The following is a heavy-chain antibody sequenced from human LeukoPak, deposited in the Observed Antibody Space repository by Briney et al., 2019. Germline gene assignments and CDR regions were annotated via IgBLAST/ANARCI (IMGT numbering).Heavy chain of an antibody. CDR3: ARGDSSGYYYDRAFDY. Sequence: SQTLSLTCTVSGGSISSGGYYWSWIRQHPGKGLEWIGYIYYSGSTYYNPSLKSRVTISVDTSKNQFSLKLSSVTAADTAVYYCARGDSSGYYYDRAFDYWGQGTLVTVSS. J-gene: IGHJ4*02. V-gene: IGHV4-31*03. CDR1: GGSISSGGYY. D-gene: IGHD3-22*01. CDR2: IYYSGST.